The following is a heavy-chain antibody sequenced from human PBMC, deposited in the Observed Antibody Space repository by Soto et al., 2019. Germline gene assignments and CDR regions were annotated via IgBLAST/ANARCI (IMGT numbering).Heavy chain of an antibody. J-gene: IGHJ4*02. CDR2: IYHSGST. Sequence: SETLSLTCAVSGGSISSGGYSWSWIRQPPGKGLEWIGYIYHSGSTYYNPSLKSRVTISVDTSKNQFSLKLSSVTAADTAVYYCARGLNTAAALDYWGQGTLVTVSS. V-gene: IGHV4-30-2*01. CDR1: GGSISSGGYS. D-gene: IGHD6-13*01. CDR3: ARGLNTAAALDY.